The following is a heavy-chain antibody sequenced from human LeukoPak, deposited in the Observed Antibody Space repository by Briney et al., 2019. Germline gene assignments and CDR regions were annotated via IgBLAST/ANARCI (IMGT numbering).Heavy chain of an antibody. CDR1: GFTFSSYG. Sequence: PGGSLRLSCAASGFTFSSYGMHWVRQAPGKGLEWVAFIRYDGSNKYYADSVKGRFTISRDNAKNSLYLQMNSLRAEDTAVYYCARDPYYYDPNDAFDIWGQGTMVTVSS. J-gene: IGHJ3*02. D-gene: IGHD3-22*01. CDR3: ARDPYYYDPNDAFDI. CDR2: IRYDGSNK. V-gene: IGHV3-30*02.